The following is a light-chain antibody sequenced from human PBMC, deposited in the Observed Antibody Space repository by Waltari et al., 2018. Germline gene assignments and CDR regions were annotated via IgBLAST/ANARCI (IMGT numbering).Light chain of an antibody. Sequence: EIVMTQSPATLSVSPRERATLSCSASQSVSSNLVWYQQKPGQAPRLLIYDASTRATGIPARFSGSGSGTEFTLTISSLQSEDFAVYHCQQYNNWPRVFGPGTKVDIK. CDR2: DAS. CDR1: QSVSSN. J-gene: IGKJ3*01. V-gene: IGKV3-15*01. CDR3: QQYNNWPRV.